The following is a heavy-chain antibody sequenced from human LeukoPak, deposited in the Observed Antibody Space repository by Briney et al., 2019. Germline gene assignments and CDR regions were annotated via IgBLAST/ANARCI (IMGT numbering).Heavy chain of an antibody. CDR3: AREAYYDFWSGYYGGSSAFDI. V-gene: IGHV4-59*01. Sequence: SETLSLTCTVPGGSISSYYWSWIRQPPGKGLEWIGYIYYSGSPNYNPSLKSRVTISVDTSKNQFSLKLSSVTAADTAVYYCAREAYYDFWSGYYGGSSAFDIWGQGTMVTVSS. CDR2: IYYSGSP. D-gene: IGHD3-3*01. J-gene: IGHJ3*02. CDR1: GGSISSYY.